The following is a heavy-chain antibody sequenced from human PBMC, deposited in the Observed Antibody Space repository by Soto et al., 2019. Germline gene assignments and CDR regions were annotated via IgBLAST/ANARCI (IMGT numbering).Heavy chain of an antibody. CDR2: ISSSSSYI. J-gene: IGHJ5*02. V-gene: IGHV3-21*01. CDR3: ARGSVEYSSSRSDWFDP. CDR1: GFTFSSYS. D-gene: IGHD6-6*01. Sequence: GGSLRLSCAASGFTFSSYSMNWVRQAPGKGLEWVSSISSSSSYIYYADSVKGRFTISRDNAKNSLYLQMNSLRAEDTAVYYCARGSVEYSSSRSDWFDPWGQGTLVTVSS.